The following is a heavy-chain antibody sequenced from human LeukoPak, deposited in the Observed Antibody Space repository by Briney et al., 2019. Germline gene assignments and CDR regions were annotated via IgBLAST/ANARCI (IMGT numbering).Heavy chain of an antibody. J-gene: IGHJ4*02. CDR1: GVTFSSSA. V-gene: IGHV3-23*01. CDR2: ISGSGGST. D-gene: IGHD1-26*01. CDR3: AKAGSIRFDY. Sequence: PGGSLRLSCAASGVTFSSSAMSGVRQASGKGLEWVSGISGSGGSTYYADSVKGRFTISRDNPKNTLYLQMNSLRAEDTAAYYCAKAGSIRFDYWGQGTLVTVSS.